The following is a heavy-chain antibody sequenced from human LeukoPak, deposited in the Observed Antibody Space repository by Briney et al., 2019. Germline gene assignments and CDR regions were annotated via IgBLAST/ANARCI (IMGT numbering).Heavy chain of an antibody. CDR2: IWYDGSKK. CDR1: GFTFSDYG. D-gene: IGHD6-13*01. J-gene: IGHJ4*02. CDR3: AKGSLGSWYYFDY. V-gene: IGHV3-33*06. Sequence: GRSLRLSCAASGFTFSDYGIHWVRQAPGQGLEGVALIWYDGSKKYYADSVKGRFTIFRDNSKNTLYLQMNSLRAEDTAVYYCAKGSLGSWYYFDYWGQGTLVSVSS.